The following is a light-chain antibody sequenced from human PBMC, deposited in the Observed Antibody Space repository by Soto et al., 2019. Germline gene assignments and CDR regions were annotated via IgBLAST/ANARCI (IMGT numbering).Light chain of an antibody. CDR2: QDN. J-gene: IGLJ1*01. CDR3: QAWGSGTYV. CDR1: KLGDKF. V-gene: IGLV3-1*01. Sequence: SYELTQPPSVSVSPGQTASITCSGPKLGDKFASWYQQRPGQSPVLVISQDNKRPSGIPERFSGSNSGNTATLTISGTQAVDEADYYCQAWGSGTYVFGPGTKLTVL.